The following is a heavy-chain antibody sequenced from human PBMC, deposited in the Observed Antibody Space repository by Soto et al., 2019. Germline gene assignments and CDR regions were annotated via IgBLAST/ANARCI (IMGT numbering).Heavy chain of an antibody. CDR2: IGSSGSTL. V-gene: IGHV3-11*01. J-gene: IGHJ6*03. CDR3: ARTPTLVDTYYYYMDV. Sequence: QVQLVESGGGLVKPGGPLSLPCEAPGFPFSDYYRGWFRQVPGKGLGWVSYIGSSGSTLYYPDSVKGRFTISRDNAKNSLYLQMNSLRAEDTAVYYCARTPTLVDTYYYYMDVWGKGTTVTVSS. D-gene: IGHD2-2*01. CDR1: GFPFSDYY.